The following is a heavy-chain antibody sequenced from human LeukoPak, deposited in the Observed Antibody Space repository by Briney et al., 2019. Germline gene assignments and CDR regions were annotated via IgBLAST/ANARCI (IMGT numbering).Heavy chain of an antibody. CDR2: ISWNSGSI. CDR3: ATSRDGYNEPGDY. Sequence: GGPLRLPCAASGFPFSSYPLHWSRQAPGRGLGGVSGISWNSGSIGYADSVKGRFTISRDNAKNSLYLQMNSLRAEDTALYYCATSRDGYNEPGDYWGQGTLVTVSS. CDR1: GFPFSSYP. D-gene: IGHD5-24*01. V-gene: IGHV3-9*01. J-gene: IGHJ4*02.